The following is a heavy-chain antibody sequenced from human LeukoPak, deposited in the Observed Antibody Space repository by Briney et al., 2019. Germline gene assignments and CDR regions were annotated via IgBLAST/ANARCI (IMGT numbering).Heavy chain of an antibody. CDR3: ARGNYYYGSGSLYYFDY. V-gene: IGHV4-4*07. Sequence: SETLSLTCTVSGGSISSYYWSWIRQPAGKGLEWIGRIYTSGSTNYNPSLKSRVTMSVDTSKNQFSLKLSPVTAADTAVYYCARGNYYYGSGSLYYFDYWGQGTLVTVSS. CDR2: IYTSGST. CDR1: GGSISSYY. D-gene: IGHD3-10*01. J-gene: IGHJ4*02.